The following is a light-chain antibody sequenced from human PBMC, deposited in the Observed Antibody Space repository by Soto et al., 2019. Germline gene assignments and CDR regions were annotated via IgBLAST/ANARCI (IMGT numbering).Light chain of an antibody. V-gene: IGKV3-20*01. CDR2: GAS. CDR3: QHYGSSRT. Sequence: EIVLTQSPGTLSLSPGERATLSCRASQSVSSYLAWYQQKPDQGPRLLIYGASSRATGIPDRFSGSGSGTEFTLTISRLEPEDSALYYCQHYGSSRTFGLGTKVEIK. J-gene: IGKJ1*01. CDR1: QSVSSY.